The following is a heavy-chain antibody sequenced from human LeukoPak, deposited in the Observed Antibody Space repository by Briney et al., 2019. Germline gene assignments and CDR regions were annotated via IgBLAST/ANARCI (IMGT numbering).Heavy chain of an antibody. CDR3: ARRVEMATFDY. CDR2: IYHSGST. D-gene: IGHD5-24*01. CDR1: GGSLSSGGYY. Sequence: SETLSLTCTVSGGSLSSGGYYWSWIRQPPGKGLEWIGYIYHSGSTYYNPSFKSRVTISVDTSKNQFSLKLSSVTAADTAVYYCARRVEMATFDYWGQGTLVTVSS. J-gene: IGHJ4*02. V-gene: IGHV4-30-2*01.